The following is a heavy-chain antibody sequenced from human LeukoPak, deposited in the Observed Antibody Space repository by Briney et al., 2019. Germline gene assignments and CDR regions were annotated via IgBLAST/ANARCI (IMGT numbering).Heavy chain of an antibody. CDR1: GGSFSGYY. CDR3: ARLIAAAGTDGFDP. J-gene: IGHJ5*02. V-gene: IGHV4-34*01. CDR2: INHSGST. Sequence: KASETLSLTCAVYGGSFSGYYWSWIRQPPGKGLEWIGEINHSGSTNYNPSLKSRVTISVDTSKNQFSLKLSSVTAADTAVYYCARLIAAAGTDGFDPWGQGTLVTVSS. D-gene: IGHD6-13*01.